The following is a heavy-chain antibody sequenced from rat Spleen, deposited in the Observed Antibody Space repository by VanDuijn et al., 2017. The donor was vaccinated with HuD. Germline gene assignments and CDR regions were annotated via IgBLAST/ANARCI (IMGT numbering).Heavy chain of an antibody. J-gene: IGHJ3*01. Sequence: QVQLQQSGAELAKPGSSVKISCKASGYTFTSFDIRWIKQRPRQALEWIGFIDPGSGGTGYSERFKGKATLTVDKSSSTAFIQLSSLTPEDTAVYYCARSDYYDGYYPNWFAYWGQGTLVTVSS. D-gene: IGHD1-12*03. CDR3: ARSDYYDGYYPNWFAY. CDR1: GYTFTSFD. V-gene: IGHV1-60*01. CDR2: IDPGSGGT.